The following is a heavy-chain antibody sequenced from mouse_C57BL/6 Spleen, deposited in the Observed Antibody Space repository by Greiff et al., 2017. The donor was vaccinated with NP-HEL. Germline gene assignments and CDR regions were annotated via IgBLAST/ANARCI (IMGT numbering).Heavy chain of an antibody. J-gene: IGHJ2*01. V-gene: IGHV1S81*02. CDR3: ARMKKKVATYFDD. CDR1: GYTFTSYW. CDR2: TNPTNGRT. Sequence: QVQLQQPGAELVKAGASVKMSCKASGYTFTSYWMHWVKQRLGQGLEWFAETNPTNGRTYYNEKFKSKATLTVDKSSSTAYMLLSGPTFEDSAVYYCARMKKKVATYFDDWGQGTTLTVSS. D-gene: IGHD1-1*01.